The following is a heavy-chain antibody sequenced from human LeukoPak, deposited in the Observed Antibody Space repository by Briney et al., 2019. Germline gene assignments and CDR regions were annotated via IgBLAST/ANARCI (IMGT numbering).Heavy chain of an antibody. CDR1: GYTFTSYG. CDR2: ISAYNGNT. J-gene: IGHJ6*03. D-gene: IGHD4-17*01. CDR3: AKSYGDLTFYYYYYMDV. V-gene: IGHV1-18*01. Sequence: ASVKVSCKASGYTFTSYGISWVRQAPGQGLEWMGWISAYNGNTNYAQKLQGRVTMTTDTSASPAYLELRSLRSDDTAVYYCAKSYGDLTFYYYYYMDVWGKGTTVTVSS.